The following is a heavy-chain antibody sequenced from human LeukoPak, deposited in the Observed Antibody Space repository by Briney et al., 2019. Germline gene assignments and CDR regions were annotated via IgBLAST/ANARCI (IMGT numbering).Heavy chain of an antibody. D-gene: IGHD3/OR15-3a*01. CDR1: GGSISSGDYY. Sequence: SQTLSLTCTVSGGSISSGDYYWSWIRQPPGKGLEWIGYIYYSGSTYYNPSLKSRVTISVDTSKNQFSLKLSSVTAADTAVYYCARWTGLSDPFDIWGQGTMVTVSS. CDR3: ARWTGLSDPFDI. J-gene: IGHJ3*02. CDR2: IYYSGST. V-gene: IGHV4-30-4*08.